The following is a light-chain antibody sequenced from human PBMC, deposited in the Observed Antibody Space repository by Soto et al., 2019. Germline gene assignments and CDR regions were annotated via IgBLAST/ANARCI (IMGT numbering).Light chain of an antibody. CDR1: QSVTSTY. Sequence: EIVLTHSPATLSLSPGQRATLSCRASQSVTSTYLGWYQQKPGQAPRLLIYGASTRATGIPARFSGSGSGTDFTLTISSLQPEDVAAYYCQKYNSAPLTFGGGTKVDIK. CDR3: QKYNSAPLT. V-gene: IGKV3D-7*01. J-gene: IGKJ4*01. CDR2: GAS.